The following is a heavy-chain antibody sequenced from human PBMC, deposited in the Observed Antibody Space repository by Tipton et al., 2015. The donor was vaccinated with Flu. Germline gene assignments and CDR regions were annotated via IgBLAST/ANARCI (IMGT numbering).Heavy chain of an antibody. D-gene: IGHD3-16*01. CDR2: IYYSGST. CDR3: ARGVYSYYYYCMDV. V-gene: IGHV4-59*07. Sequence: TLSLTCTVSVGSISSYYWSWIRQPPGKGLEWIGYIYYSGSTNYNPSLKSRVTISVDTSKNQFSLKLSSVTAADTAVYYCARGVYSYYYYCMDVWGKGPTVTVSS. CDR1: VGSISSYY. J-gene: IGHJ6*03.